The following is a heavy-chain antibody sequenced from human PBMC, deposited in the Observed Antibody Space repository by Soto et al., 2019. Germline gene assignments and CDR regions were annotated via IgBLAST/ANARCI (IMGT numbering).Heavy chain of an antibody. V-gene: IGHV4-34*01. Sequence: QVQLQQWGAGLLKPSETLSLTCAVYGGSFSGYYWSWIRQPPGQGLEWIGEINHSGSTNYNPSLKRRVTISVDTSKNQFSLKLSSVTAADTAVYYCARGLRYFDWPRRFDPWGQGTLVTVSS. CDR3: ARGLRYFDWPRRFDP. D-gene: IGHD3-9*01. J-gene: IGHJ5*02. CDR1: GGSFSGYY. CDR2: INHSGST.